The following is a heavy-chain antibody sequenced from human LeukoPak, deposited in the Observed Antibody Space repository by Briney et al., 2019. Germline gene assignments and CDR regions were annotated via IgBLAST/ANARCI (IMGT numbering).Heavy chain of an antibody. CDR2: IYYSGST. Sequence: PSETLSLTCTVSGGSISGTYYWSWIRQPPGKGLEWIGYIYYSGSTNYNPSLKSRFTISVDTSKNQFSLKLSSVTAADTAVYYCAREASWFSSSWYFDYWGQGTLVTVSS. CDR1: GGSISGTYY. CDR3: AREASWFSSSWYFDY. V-gene: IGHV4-61*01. D-gene: IGHD6-13*01. J-gene: IGHJ4*02.